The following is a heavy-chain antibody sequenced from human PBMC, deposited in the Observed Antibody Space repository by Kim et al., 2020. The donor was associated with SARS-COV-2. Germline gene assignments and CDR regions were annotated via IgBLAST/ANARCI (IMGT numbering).Heavy chain of an antibody. CDR1: GFTFSSYS. CDR2: ISSSSSYI. J-gene: IGHJ4*02. Sequence: GGSLRLSCAASGFTFSSYSMNWVRQAPGKGLEWVASISSSSSYIYYADSVKGRFTISRDNAKNSLYLQMNSLRAEDTAVYYCARPYSSSWYASGYWGQGTLVTVSS. D-gene: IGHD6-13*01. CDR3: ARPYSSSWYASGY. V-gene: IGHV3-21*01.